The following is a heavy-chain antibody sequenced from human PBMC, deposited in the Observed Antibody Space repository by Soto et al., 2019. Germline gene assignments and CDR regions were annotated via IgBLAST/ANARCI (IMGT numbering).Heavy chain of an antibody. CDR2: INQDGSEK. V-gene: IGHV3-7*04. Sequence: PGGSLRLSCAASGFTFSSYWMSWVRQAPGKGLEWVANINQDGSEKNYVDSMKSRFTISRDNGKNSMYLQMNSLRAEDTAVFFCARGTPSSPGFDYCGQGT. CDR1: GFTFSSYW. J-gene: IGHJ4*02. CDR3: ARGTPSSPGFDY. D-gene: IGHD2-15*01.